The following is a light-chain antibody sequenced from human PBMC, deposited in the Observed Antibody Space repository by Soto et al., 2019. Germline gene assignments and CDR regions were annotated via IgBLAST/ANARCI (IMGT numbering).Light chain of an antibody. CDR1: SSDVGTYNY. J-gene: IGLJ3*02. CDR3: ISYAGSSIRV. V-gene: IGLV2-8*01. Sequence: QSALTQPPSASGSPGQSVTISCTGTSSDVGTYNYVSWYQQHPGKAPKLMIYDVSKRPSGVPDRFSGSKSGNTASLTVSGLQAEDEADYNCISYAGSSIRVFGGGTKVTVL. CDR2: DVS.